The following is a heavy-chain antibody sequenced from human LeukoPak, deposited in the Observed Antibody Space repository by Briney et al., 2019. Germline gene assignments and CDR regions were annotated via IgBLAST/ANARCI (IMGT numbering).Heavy chain of an antibody. D-gene: IGHD6-6*01. CDR2: MNPNSGNT. CDR3: ARGGYGSSSDRTLNYNWFDP. CDR1: GYTFTSYD. V-gene: IGHV1-8*03. J-gene: IGHJ5*02. Sequence: ASVKVSCKASGYTFTSYDINWVRQATGQGLEWMGWMNPNSGNTGYAQKFQGRVTITRNTSISTAYMELSSLRSEDTAVYYCARGGYGSSSDRTLNYNWFDPWGQGTLVTVSS.